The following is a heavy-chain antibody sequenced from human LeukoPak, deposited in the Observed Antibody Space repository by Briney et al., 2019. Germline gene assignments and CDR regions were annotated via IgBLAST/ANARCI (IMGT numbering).Heavy chain of an antibody. Sequence: ASVKVSCKTSGYTFTSYGFNWVRQAPGQGLEWMGWISAYNGDTNYAQKLQGRVTMTTDTSTSTAYMELRSLRSDDTAVYYCARVGEYSSSWYFGYWGQGTLVTVSS. D-gene: IGHD6-13*01. CDR1: GYTFTSYG. V-gene: IGHV1-18*01. CDR2: ISAYNGDT. J-gene: IGHJ4*02. CDR3: ARVGEYSSSWYFGY.